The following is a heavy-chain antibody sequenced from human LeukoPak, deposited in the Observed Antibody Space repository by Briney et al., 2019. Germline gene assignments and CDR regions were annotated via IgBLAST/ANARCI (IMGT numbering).Heavy chain of an antibody. J-gene: IGHJ4*02. D-gene: IGHD1-26*01. CDR3: ARGPGTSGLSYYFDS. V-gene: IGHV4-59*01. Sequence: SETLSLTCTVSGGSISSDYWSWIRQPPGKGLEWIGYISYSGYTKYNPSLKSRVTIPVDTSKNQFSLKLSSVTAADTAVYYCARGPGTSGLSYYFDSWGQGTLVTVSS. CDR2: ISYSGYT. CDR1: GGSISSDY.